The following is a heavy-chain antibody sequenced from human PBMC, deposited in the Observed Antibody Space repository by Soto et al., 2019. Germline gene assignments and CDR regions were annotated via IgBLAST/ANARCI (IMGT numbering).Heavy chain of an antibody. D-gene: IGHD2-8*01. V-gene: IGHV1-2*04. CDR3: ARGHSTDCSNGVCSFFYNHEMDV. CDR2: INPKSGGT. Sequence: ASVKVSCKASGYSFTDYHIHWVRQAPGQGLEWLGRINPKSGGTSTAQKFQGWVTMTRDRSISTVYMELTRLRSDGTAVYFCARGHSTDCSNGVCSFFYNHEMDVWGQGTTVTVSS. J-gene: IGHJ6*02. CDR1: GYSFTDYH.